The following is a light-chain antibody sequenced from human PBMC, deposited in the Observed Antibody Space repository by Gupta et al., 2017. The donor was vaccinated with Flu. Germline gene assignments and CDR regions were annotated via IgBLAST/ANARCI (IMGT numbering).Light chain of an antibody. Sequence: IVMTQSPLSLPVTPGEPASISCRSSQSLLHSTGDNYLYAYLQKTRQSPHLLIYLGSTTASGGPDRFSGSRAGADFTTNISSVEDEDVGVDYCMQALQTPPWTFGQGTKVEIK. J-gene: IGKJ1*01. CDR3: MQALQTPPWT. V-gene: IGKV2-28*01. CDR1: QSLLHSTGDNY. CDR2: LGS.